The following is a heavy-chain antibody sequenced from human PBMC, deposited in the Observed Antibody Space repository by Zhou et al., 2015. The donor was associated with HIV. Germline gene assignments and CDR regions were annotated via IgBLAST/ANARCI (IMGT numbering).Heavy chain of an antibody. V-gene: IGHV1-3*05. D-gene: IGHD6-19*01. J-gene: IGHJ4*02. Sequence: QVQLVQSGAEEKKPGASVKVSCKASGYTFTSYAMHWVRQAPGQRLEWMGWINAGNGNTKYSQKFQGRVTITRDTSASTAYMELSSLRSEDTAVYYCARGPSGWYSFPLDWGQGTLVTVSS. CDR1: GYTFTSYA. CDR3: ARGPSGWYSFPLD. CDR2: INAGNGNT.